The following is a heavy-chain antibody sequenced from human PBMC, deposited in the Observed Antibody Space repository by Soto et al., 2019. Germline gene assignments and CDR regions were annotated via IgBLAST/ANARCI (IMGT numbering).Heavy chain of an antibody. D-gene: IGHD1-1*01. Sequence: PGGSLRLSCAASGFTFSSYSMNWVRQAPGKGLEWDSSISSSSSYIYYADSVKGRFTISRDNAKNSLYLQMNSLRAEDTAVYYCARDGRGPDGYNYPDYFDYWGQGTLVTVSS. CDR1: GFTFSSYS. CDR3: ARDGRGPDGYNYPDYFDY. CDR2: ISSSSSYI. J-gene: IGHJ4*02. V-gene: IGHV3-21*01.